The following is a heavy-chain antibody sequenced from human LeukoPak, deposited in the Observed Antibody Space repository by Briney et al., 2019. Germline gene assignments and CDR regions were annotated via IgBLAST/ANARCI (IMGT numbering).Heavy chain of an antibody. CDR1: GGSFSGYY. CDR2: IYYSGDT. CDR3: ARDRSRWDLLPFDS. Sequence: SETLSLTCAVYGGSFSGYYWSWIRQPPGKGLEWIANIYYSGDTYYNPSLKSRVTISVDTSKNQFSLKLSSVAAADTAVYYCARDRSRWDLLPFDSWGQGTLVTVSS. J-gene: IGHJ4*02. D-gene: IGHD1-26*01. V-gene: IGHV4-34*01.